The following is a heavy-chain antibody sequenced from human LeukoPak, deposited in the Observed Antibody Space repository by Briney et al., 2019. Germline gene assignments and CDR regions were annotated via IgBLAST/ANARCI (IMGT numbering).Heavy chain of an antibody. CDR3: STDLEGGDLFDY. D-gene: IGHD2-21*02. CDR2: IKSRTDGGTT. Sequence: GGSLRLSCAASGFTFSNAWVSWVRQAPGKGLEWVGRIKSRTDGGTTDYAAPVKGRFTISRDDSKNTLYLQMNSLKTEDTAVYYCSTDLEGGDLFDYWGQGTLVTVSS. V-gene: IGHV3-15*01. J-gene: IGHJ4*02. CDR1: GFTFSNAW.